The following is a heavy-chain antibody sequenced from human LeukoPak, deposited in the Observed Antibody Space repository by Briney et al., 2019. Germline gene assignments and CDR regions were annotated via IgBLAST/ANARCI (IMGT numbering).Heavy chain of an antibody. V-gene: IGHV4-59*01. D-gene: IGHD2-8*01. CDR3: ARVPRYCTNGVCYHYYYGMDV. CDR1: GGSISSYY. CDR2: IYYSGST. J-gene: IGHJ6*02. Sequence: PSETLSLTCTVSGGSISSYYWSWIRQPPGKGLEWIGYIYYSGSTNYNPSLKSRVTISVDTSKNQFSLKLSSVTAADTAVYYCARVPRYCTNGVCYHYYYGMDVWGQGTTVTVSS.